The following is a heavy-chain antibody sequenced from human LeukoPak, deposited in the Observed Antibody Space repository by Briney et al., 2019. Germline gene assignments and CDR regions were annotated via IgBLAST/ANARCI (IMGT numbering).Heavy chain of an antibody. J-gene: IGHJ4*02. CDR3: ARGPRDYYDSSGYSDY. CDR2: IYPGDSDT. CDR1: GYRFTSYW. V-gene: IGHV5-51*01. Sequence: GESLQISCKGSGYRFTSYWIGWVRQMPGKGLEWMGIIYPGDSDTRYSPSFQGQVTISADKSISTAYLQWSSLKASDTAMYYCARGPRDYYDSSGYSDYWGQGTLVTVSS. D-gene: IGHD3-22*01.